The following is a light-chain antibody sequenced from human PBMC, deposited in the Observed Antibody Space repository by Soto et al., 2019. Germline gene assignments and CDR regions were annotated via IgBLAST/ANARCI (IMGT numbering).Light chain of an antibody. J-gene: IGKJ1*01. CDR2: AAS. V-gene: IGKV1-39*01. Sequence: DIQMAQSPSSLSASVGDRVTITCRASQSIRRYLNWYQQKPGKAPKLLIYAASSLQSGVPSRFSGSGSGTDFTLTITSLQPEDFATYYCQQSFSTLTWTLGQGTKVDIK. CDR3: QQSFSTLTWT. CDR1: QSIRRY.